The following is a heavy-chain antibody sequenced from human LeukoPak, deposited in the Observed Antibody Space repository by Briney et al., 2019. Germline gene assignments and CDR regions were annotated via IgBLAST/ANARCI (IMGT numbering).Heavy chain of an antibody. CDR1: GYTFTSYA. CDR2: INTNTGNP. Sequence: ASVKVSCKASGYTFTSYAMNWVRQAPGQGLEWMGWINTNTGNPTYAQGFTGRFVFSLDTSVSTAYLQISSLKAEDTAVYYCARGRVLLWFGELLPNDAFDIWGQGTMVTVSS. D-gene: IGHD3-10*01. CDR3: ARGRVLLWFGELLPNDAFDI. V-gene: IGHV7-4-1*02. J-gene: IGHJ3*02.